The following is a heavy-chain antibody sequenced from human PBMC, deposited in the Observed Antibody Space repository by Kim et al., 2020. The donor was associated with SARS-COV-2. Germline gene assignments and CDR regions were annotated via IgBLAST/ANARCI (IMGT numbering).Heavy chain of an antibody. Sequence: GGSLRLSCAASGFTFSSYSMNWVRQAPGKGLEWVSSISSSSSYIYYADSVKGRFTISRDNAKNSLYLQMNSLRAEDTAVYYCARSLGLGSSWSYGMDVWGQGTTVTVSS. CDR2: ISSSSSYI. CDR1: GFTFSSYS. D-gene: IGHD6-13*01. J-gene: IGHJ6*02. V-gene: IGHV3-21*01. CDR3: ARSLGLGSSWSYGMDV.